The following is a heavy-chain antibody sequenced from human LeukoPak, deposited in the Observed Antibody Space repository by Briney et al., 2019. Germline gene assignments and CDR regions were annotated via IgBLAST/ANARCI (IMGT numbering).Heavy chain of an antibody. CDR1: GFTFSSYA. V-gene: IGHV3-23*01. J-gene: IGHJ6*02. CDR3: ASEAVEEDYYYYGMDV. CDR2: ISGSGGST. Sequence: GGFLRLSCAASGFTFSSYAMSWVLQAPGKGLEWVSAISGSGGSTYYADSVKGRFTISRDNSKNTLYLQMNSLRAEDTAVYYCASEAVEEDYYYYGMDVWGQGTTVTVSS.